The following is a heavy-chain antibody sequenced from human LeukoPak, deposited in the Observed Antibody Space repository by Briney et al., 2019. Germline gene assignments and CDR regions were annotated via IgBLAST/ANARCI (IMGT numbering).Heavy chain of an antibody. D-gene: IGHD3/OR15-3a*01. V-gene: IGHV3-48*04. CDR2: ISSSSSTI. J-gene: IGHJ3*02. CDR3: ARDRLGTGYYSDAFDI. CDR1: GFTFSSYS. Sequence: PGGSLRLSCAASGFTFSSYSMNWVRQAPGKGLEWVSYISSSSSTIYYADSVKGRLTISRDNAKNSLYLKMNSLRAEDTAVYYCARDRLGTGYYSDAFDIWGQGTMVTVSS.